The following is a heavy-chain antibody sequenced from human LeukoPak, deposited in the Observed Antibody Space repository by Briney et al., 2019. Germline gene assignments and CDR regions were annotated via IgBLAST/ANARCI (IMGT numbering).Heavy chain of an antibody. CDR1: GYTFTSYF. J-gene: IGHJ6*02. CDR2: INPSGGST. D-gene: IGHD1-26*01. V-gene: IGHV1-46*01. CDR3: ARTSVSGSSGMDV. Sequence: ASVKVSCKASGYTFTSYFMHWVRQALGQGLEGMGIINPSGGSTSYAQKFQGRVTMTRDTSTSTVYMELSSLRSEDTAVYYCARTSVSGSSGMDVWGQGTTVTVSS.